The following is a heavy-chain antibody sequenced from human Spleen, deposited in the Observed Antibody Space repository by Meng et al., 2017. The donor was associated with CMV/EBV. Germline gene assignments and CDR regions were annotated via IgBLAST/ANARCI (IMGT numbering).Heavy chain of an antibody. CDR3: AHRLYINYYGSGSYYSAWAFDY. CDR1: GVG. J-gene: IGHJ4*02. D-gene: IGHD3-10*01. V-gene: IGHV2-5*01. CDR2: IYWNDDK. Sequence: GVGVAWIRQPPGKALEWLALIYWNDDKRYSPSLKSRLTITKDTSKNQVVLTMTNMDPVDTATYYCAHRLYINYYGSGSYYSAWAFDYWGQGTLVTVSS.